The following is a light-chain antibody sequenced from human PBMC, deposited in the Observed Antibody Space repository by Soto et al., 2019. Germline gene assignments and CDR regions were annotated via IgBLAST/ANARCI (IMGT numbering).Light chain of an antibody. CDR1: QNIKNW. CDR3: QQANSFPIT. J-gene: IGKJ4*01. CDR2: TTY. V-gene: IGKV1D-12*01. Sequence: DIQMTQSPSSVSASVGDRVTITCRASQNIKNWLAWYQQKPGKAPKLLIYTTYSLQSGVPSRFSGSGSGTDFTLTISSLQPEDFATYYFQQANSFPITFGGGTKVEIK.